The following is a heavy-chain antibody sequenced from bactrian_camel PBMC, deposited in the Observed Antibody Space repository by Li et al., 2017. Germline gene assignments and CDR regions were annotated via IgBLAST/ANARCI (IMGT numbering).Heavy chain of an antibody. CDR2: IGRDGIT. Sequence: HVQLVESGGGSVQAGGSLRLSCAAIRYTYSSTRMGWFRQAPGKEREGVACIGRDGITMYSDSVKGRFTISKDNAMNTLYLQMDSLKPEDSAMYYCARSRFVFRGCDLSTSGYYYGGQGTQVTVS. D-gene: IGHD5*01. J-gene: IGHJ4*01. CDR3: ARSRFVFRGCDLSTSGYYY. CDR1: RYTYSSTR. V-gene: IGHV3S68*01.